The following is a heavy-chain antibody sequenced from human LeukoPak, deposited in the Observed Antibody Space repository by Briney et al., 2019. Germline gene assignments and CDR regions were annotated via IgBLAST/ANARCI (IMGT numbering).Heavy chain of an antibody. V-gene: IGHV3-23*01. CDR1: GFTFSSYV. Sequence: GGSLRLSCAASGFTFSSYVMSWVRQAPGKGLEWVSAISGSGGSTYYADSVKGRFTISRDNSKNTLYLQMNSLRAEDTAVYYCAKARLLWFGEPRNYFDYWGQGTLVTVSS. CDR2: ISGSGGST. CDR3: AKARLLWFGEPRNYFDY. D-gene: IGHD3-10*01. J-gene: IGHJ4*02.